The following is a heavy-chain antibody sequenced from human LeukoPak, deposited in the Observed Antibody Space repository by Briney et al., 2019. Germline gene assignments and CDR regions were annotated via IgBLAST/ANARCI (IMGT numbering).Heavy chain of an antibody. Sequence: SSETLSLTCTVSGGSINSSSYYWGWIRQPPGKGLEWIGTIYYSGSTYYNPSLKSRVTISVDTSKNQFSLKLSSVTASDTAVYYCARRFTPSRNDAFDIWGQGTMVTVSS. V-gene: IGHV4-39*01. J-gene: IGHJ3*02. CDR2: IYYSGST. D-gene: IGHD3-10*01. CDR1: GGSINSSSYY. CDR3: ARRFTPSRNDAFDI.